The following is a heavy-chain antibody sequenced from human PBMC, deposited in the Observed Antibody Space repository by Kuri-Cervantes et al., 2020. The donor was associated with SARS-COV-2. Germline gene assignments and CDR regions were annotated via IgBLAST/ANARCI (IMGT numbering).Heavy chain of an antibody. V-gene: IGHV3-30*18. J-gene: IGHJ4*02. D-gene: IGHD2-21*01. CDR1: GFNLSRTD. CDR2: IAHDGKNK. CDR3: AKDRVGVQDF. Sequence: GGSLRLSCAASGFNLSRTDMRGVRQAPGKGLEWVAVIAHDGKNKKCIASGKGRFTIPRYNSQNTLYLHMKSLRSEVTAMYYCAKDRVGVQDFWGQGTLVTVSS.